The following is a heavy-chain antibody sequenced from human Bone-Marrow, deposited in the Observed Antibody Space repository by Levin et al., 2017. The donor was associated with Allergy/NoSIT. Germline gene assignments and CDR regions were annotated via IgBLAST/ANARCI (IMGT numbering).Heavy chain of an antibody. CDR2: IDWDDDK. CDR1: GFSLSTSGMC. Sequence: SGPTLVKPTQTLTLTCTFSGFSLSTSGMCVSWIRQPPGKALEWLALIDWDDDKYYSTSLKTRLTISKDTSKNQVVLTMTNMDPVDTATYYCARIMWEQQLVLYGDGFDYWGQGTLVTVSS. CDR3: ARIMWEQQLVLYGDGFDY. D-gene: IGHD6-13*01. V-gene: IGHV2-70*01. J-gene: IGHJ4*02.